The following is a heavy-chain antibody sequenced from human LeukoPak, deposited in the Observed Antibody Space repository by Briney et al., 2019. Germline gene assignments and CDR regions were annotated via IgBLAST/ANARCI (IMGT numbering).Heavy chain of an antibody. V-gene: IGHV3-30*04. Sequence: GGSLRLSCAASGFTFSSYAMHWVRQAPGKGLEWVAVISYDGSNKYYADSVKGRFTISRDNSKNTLYLQMNSLRAEDTAVYYCARGSLYGSGSYLLYYYGMDVWGKGTTVTVPS. CDR1: GFTFSSYA. D-gene: IGHD3-10*01. CDR2: ISYDGSNK. J-gene: IGHJ6*04. CDR3: ARGSLYGSGSYLLYYYGMDV.